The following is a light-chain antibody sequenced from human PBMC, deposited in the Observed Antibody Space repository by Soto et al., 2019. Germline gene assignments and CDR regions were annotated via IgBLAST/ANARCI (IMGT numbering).Light chain of an antibody. CDR1: QSVSSN. J-gene: IGKJ5*01. Sequence: EIVLTQSPGTLSLSPGERATLACRASQSVSSNYLAWYQQKPGQAPRLLIYGASTRATGIPARFSGSGSGTEFTLTIGSLQSEDFAVYYCQQYNNWPTFGQGTRLEIK. CDR3: QQYNNWPT. V-gene: IGKV3-15*01. CDR2: GAS.